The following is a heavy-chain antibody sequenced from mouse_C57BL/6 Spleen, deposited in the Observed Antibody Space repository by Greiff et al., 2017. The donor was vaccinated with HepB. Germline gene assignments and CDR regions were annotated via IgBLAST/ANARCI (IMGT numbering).Heavy chain of an antibody. V-gene: IGHV1-62-2*01. CDR1: GYTFTEYT. CDR2: FYPGSGSI. Sequence: QVQLQQSGAELVKPGASVKLSCKASGYTFTEYTIHWVKQRSGQGLEWIGWFYPGSGSIKYNEKFKDKATLTANKSSSTVYMELSRLTSEDSAVYFCARHESYYGSSYDYFDYWGQGTTLTVSS. D-gene: IGHD1-1*01. CDR3: ARHESYYGSSYDYFDY. J-gene: IGHJ2*01.